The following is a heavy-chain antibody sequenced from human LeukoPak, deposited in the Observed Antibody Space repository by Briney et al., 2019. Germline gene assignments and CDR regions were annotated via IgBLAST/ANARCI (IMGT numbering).Heavy chain of an antibody. V-gene: IGHV3-74*01. CDR3: ARDPGSAFGGVIVKVNYCYMDV. J-gene: IGHJ6*03. D-gene: IGHD3-16*02. CDR2: INSDGSST. CDR1: GFTFSSYW. Sequence: GGSLRLSCAASGFTFSSYWMHWVRQAPGKGLVWVSRINSDGSSTSYADSVKGRFTISRDNAKNTLYLQMNSLRAEDTAVYYCARDPGSAFGGVIVKVNYCYMDVWGKGTTVTVSS.